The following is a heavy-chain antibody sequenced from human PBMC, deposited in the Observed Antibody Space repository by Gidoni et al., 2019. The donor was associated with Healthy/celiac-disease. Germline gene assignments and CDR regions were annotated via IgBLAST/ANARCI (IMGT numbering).Heavy chain of an antibody. J-gene: IGHJ6*02. D-gene: IGHD3-22*01. Sequence: EVQLLEPGGGLVQPGGSLRLSCCAFGFTFHSYAMSWVRQAPGKGLEWVSAIRGSGGSTYYADSVKGRFTISRDNSKNTLYLQMNSLRAEDTAVYYCAKNYQSTMIVVFYGMDVWGQGTTVTVSS. V-gene: IGHV3-23*01. CDR1: GFTFHSYA. CDR2: IRGSGGST. CDR3: AKNYQSTMIVVFYGMDV.